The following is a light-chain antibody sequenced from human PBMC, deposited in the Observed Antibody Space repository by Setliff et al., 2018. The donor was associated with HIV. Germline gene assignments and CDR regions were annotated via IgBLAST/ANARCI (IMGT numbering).Light chain of an antibody. J-gene: IGLJ1*01. V-gene: IGLV2-11*01. CDR2: DVS. Sequence: QSALTQPRSVSGSPGQSVTISCTGSSSDVGGYNYVSWYQQHPGKAPKVMIYDVSKRPSGVPDRFSGSKSDNTASLTISGLQAEDEADYYCCSYADNFNYVFGGGTKSPS. CDR1: SSDVGGYNY. CDR3: CSYADNFNYV.